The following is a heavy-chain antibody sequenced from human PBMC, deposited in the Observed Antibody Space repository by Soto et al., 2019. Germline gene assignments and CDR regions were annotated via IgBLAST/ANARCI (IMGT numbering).Heavy chain of an antibody. Sequence: PGGSLRLSCAASGFTFSSYAMSWVRQAPGKGLEWVSAISGSGGSTYYADSVKGRFTISRDNSKNTLYLQMNSLRAEDTAVYYCAKFGGYSYGYFDYWGQETLVTVSS. CDR3: AKFGGYSYGYFDY. D-gene: IGHD5-18*01. J-gene: IGHJ4*02. CDR1: GFTFSSYA. V-gene: IGHV3-23*01. CDR2: ISGSGGST.